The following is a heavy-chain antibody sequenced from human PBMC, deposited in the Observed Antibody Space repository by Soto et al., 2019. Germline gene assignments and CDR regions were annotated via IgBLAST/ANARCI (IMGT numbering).Heavy chain of an antibody. D-gene: IGHD3-3*01. CDR1: GGTISGYY. Sequence: QVHLQESGPGLVKPSETLSLTCSVSGGTISGYYWTWIRQPAGKGLEWIGRIYSSGNTNYNPSLQSRVTISLDTSNNQCSLRLTSVTAADTAVYYCARGQRFSDWFDPWGQGTLVTVSS. CDR3: ARGQRFSDWFDP. CDR2: IYSSGNT. V-gene: IGHV4-4*07. J-gene: IGHJ5*02.